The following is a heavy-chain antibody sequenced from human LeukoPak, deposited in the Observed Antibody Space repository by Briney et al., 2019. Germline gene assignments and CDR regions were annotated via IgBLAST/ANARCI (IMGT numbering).Heavy chain of an antibody. D-gene: IGHD3-10*01. CDR2: IRIKANNYAT. V-gene: IGHV3-73*01. CDR1: GFNFSGFA. CDR3: VILD. J-gene: IGHJ4*02. Sequence: GGSLRLSCAGSGFNFSGFAIHWVRQAFGKGLEWVGRIRIKANNYATTYAASVRGRFIISRDDSNNMAYLQMNSLETEDSAVYYYVILDWGRGTLVTVSS.